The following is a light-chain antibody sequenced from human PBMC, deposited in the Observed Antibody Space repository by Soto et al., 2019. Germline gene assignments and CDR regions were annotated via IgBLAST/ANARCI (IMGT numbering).Light chain of an antibody. V-gene: IGKV2-30*01. CDR3: MQGTHWLSWT. J-gene: IGKJ1*01. CDR1: QSIVYSDGNTY. Sequence: DVVMTQSPLSLPVTLGQPASISCRSSQSIVYSDGNTYLNWFQQRPGQSPRRLIYKVSNRDSGVPDRFSGRWSGTDFTLKISRVEAEDVGVYYCMQGTHWLSWTFGQGTKVEIK. CDR2: KVS.